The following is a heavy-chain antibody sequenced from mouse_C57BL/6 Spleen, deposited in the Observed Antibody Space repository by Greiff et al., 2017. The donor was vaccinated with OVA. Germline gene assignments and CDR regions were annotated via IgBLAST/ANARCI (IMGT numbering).Heavy chain of an antibody. V-gene: IGHV5-17*01. J-gene: IGHJ3*01. CDR1: GFTFSDYG. Sequence: EVKLMESGGGLVKPGGSLTLSCAASGFTFSDYGLHWVRQAPEKGLEWVAYISSGSSPIYYADTVKGRFTISRDNAKNTLFLQMTSLRSEDTAMYYCANLRPSYWGQGTLVTVSA. CDR3: ANLRPSY. CDR2: ISSGSSPI. D-gene: IGHD1-2*01.